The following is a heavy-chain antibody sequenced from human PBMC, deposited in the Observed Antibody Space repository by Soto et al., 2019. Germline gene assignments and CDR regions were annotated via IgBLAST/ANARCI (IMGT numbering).Heavy chain of an antibody. Sequence: GGSLRLSCAASGFTFSYYAMGWVRQAPGKGLEWVSVISDSGGTTYYADSVKGRFTISRDNSKNALYLQMSSLRADDTAIYYWAKDNLWSDDCYYLDYWGPGTMLTV. CDR3: AKDNLWSDDCYYLDY. CDR1: GFTFSYYA. J-gene: IGHJ4*02. V-gene: IGHV3-23*01. D-gene: IGHD2-21*01. CDR2: ISDSGGTT.